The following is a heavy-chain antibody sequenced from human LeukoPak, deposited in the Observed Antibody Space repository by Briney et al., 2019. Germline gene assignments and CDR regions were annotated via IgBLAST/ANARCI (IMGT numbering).Heavy chain of an antibody. CDR1: GYTFTGYY. CDR3: ASRPDQHLLYYFDY. D-gene: IGHD2-15*01. Sequence: ASVKVSCKASGYTFTGYYMHWVRQAPGQGLEWMGWISPNSGGTKYAQKFQGRVTMTSDASISTAYMELSSLRSGDTAVYYCASRPDQHLLYYFDYWGQGALVTVSS. CDR2: ISPNSGGT. J-gene: IGHJ4*02. V-gene: IGHV1-2*02.